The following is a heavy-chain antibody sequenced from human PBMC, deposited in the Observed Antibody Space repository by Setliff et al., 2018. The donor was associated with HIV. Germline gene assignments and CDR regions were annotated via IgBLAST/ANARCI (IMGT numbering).Heavy chain of an antibody. Sequence: EASVKVSCKASGGTFSSYAINWVRQAPGQGLEWMGGIIPIFGTTNFAQKFQGRVTITADESTSTAYMELSSLRSEDTAVYYCATITVAGTGAFDIWGQGTMVTVS. CDR3: ATITVAGTGAFDI. J-gene: IGHJ3*02. CDR1: GGTFSSYA. V-gene: IGHV1-69*13. D-gene: IGHD6-19*01. CDR2: IIPIFGTT.